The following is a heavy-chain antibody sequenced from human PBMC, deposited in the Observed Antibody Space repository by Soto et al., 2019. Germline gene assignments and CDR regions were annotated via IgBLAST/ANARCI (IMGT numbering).Heavy chain of an antibody. J-gene: IGHJ3*02. CDR3: AKGFLVGTTKGAFDI. V-gene: IGHV3-30*18. D-gene: IGHD1-1*01. Sequence: GSLRLSCAASGFTFSSYGMHWVRQAPGKGLEWVAVISYDGSNKYYADSVKGRFTISRDNSKNTLYLQMNSLRAEDTAVYYCAKGFLVGTTKGAFDIWGQGTMVTVSS. CDR2: ISYDGSNK. CDR1: GFTFSSYG.